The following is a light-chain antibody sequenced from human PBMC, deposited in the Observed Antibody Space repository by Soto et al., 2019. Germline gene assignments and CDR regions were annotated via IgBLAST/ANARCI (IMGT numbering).Light chain of an antibody. Sequence: QSVLTQPASVSGSPGQSITISCTGTSSDVGGYNYVAWYQQHPGKVPRLMIYEVSNRPSAVSNRFSGSKSGSTASLTISGLQAEDEADYYCISYTSSSTSYVFGTGTKVTVL. CDR3: ISYTSSSTSYV. CDR2: EVS. J-gene: IGLJ1*01. V-gene: IGLV2-14*01. CDR1: SSDVGGYNY.